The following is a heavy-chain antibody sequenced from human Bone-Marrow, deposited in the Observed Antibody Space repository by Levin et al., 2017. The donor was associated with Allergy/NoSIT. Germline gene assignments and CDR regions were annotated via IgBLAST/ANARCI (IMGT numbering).Heavy chain of an antibody. CDR2: IYGDDDR. V-gene: IGHV2-5*02. D-gene: IGHD3-10*01. CDR1: GFSLTTSAVG. J-gene: IGHJ4*02. Sequence: SGPTLVKPTQTLTLTCTFSGFSLTTSAVGVGWIRQPPGKPLEWLALIYGDDDRRHSPSLRNRLTITKDTSKNEVVLTMTNVDPVDTATYHCAHKPSFLVESLVSGYYFDLWGQGILVTVSS. CDR3: AHKPSFLVESLVSGYYFDL.